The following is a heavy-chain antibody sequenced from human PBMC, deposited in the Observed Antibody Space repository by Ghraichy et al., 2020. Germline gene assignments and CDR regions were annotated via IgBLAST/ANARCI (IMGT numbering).Heavy chain of an antibody. D-gene: IGHD6-13*01. CDR1: GFTFSDYY. V-gene: IGHV3-11*06. J-gene: IGHJ5*02. CDR2: ISSSSSYT. CDR3: ARDFTPIAAAGTGGWFDP. Sequence: GGSLRLSCAASGFTFSDYYMSWIRQAPGKGLEWVSYISSSSSYTNYADSVKGRFTISRDNAKNSLYLQMNSLRAEDTAVYYCARDFTPIAAAGTGGWFDPWGQGTLVTVSS.